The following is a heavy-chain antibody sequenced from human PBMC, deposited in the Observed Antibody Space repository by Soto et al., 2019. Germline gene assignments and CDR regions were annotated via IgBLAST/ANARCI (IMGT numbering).Heavy chain of an antibody. CDR1: GDSSGNFY. J-gene: IGHJ2*01. CDR3: ARGMGRYFVP. D-gene: IGHD2-8*01. CDR2: LSTSART. V-gene: IGHV4-4*07. Sequence: SVTLSLTCTLSGDSSGNFYWSWIRQPAGTGLDSIARLSTSARTNYSPSLQSRVTMSLDTSKNRFSLRLTSVSAAYTAVYFCARGMGRYFVPWGRGTLVAV.